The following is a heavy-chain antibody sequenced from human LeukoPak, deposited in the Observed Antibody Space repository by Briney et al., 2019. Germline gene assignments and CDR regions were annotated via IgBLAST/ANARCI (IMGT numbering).Heavy chain of an antibody. Sequence: SGGSLRLSCAASGFAFSSYNMNWVRQAPGKGLEWVSSISTSGAYIYYADSVKGRFTISRDNSKNTLYLQMNSLRAEDTAVYYCAKDEDYYDSSGYYPAVDYWGQGTLVTVSS. J-gene: IGHJ4*02. CDR1: GFAFSSYN. CDR2: ISTSGAYI. CDR3: AKDEDYYDSSGYYPAVDY. D-gene: IGHD3-22*01. V-gene: IGHV3-21*04.